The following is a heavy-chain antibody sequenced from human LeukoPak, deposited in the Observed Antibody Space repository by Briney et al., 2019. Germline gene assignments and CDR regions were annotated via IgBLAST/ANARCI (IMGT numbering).Heavy chain of an antibody. CDR1: GGSFSGYY. J-gene: IGHJ4*02. Sequence: SETLSLTCAVYGGSFSGYYWSWIRQPPGKGLEWIGEINHSGSTNYNPSLKSRVTTSVDTSKNQFSLKLSSVTAADTAVYYCARELAVAGRKIVAWGQGTLVTVSS. CDR3: ARELAVAGRKIVA. D-gene: IGHD6-19*01. CDR2: INHSGST. V-gene: IGHV4-34*01.